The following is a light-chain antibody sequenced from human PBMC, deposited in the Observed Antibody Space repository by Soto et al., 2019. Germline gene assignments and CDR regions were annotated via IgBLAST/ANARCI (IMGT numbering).Light chain of an antibody. CDR1: QTINNW. Sequence: IQMTQSPSTLSASIGDRVTITCRASQTINNWLAWYQQKPGKAPNLLIYHASNLETGVPSRFSGSAFGTEFTLTISSLQPDDFATYYCQHYNSYPWTFGQGTK. CDR2: HAS. V-gene: IGKV1-5*01. J-gene: IGKJ1*01. CDR3: QHYNSYPWT.